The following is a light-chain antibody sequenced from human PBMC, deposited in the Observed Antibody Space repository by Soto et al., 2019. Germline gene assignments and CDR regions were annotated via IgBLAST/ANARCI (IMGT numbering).Light chain of an antibody. CDR1: QTISSW. Sequence: DIQMTQSPSTLSASVGDRVTITCRASQTISSWLAWYQQKPGKAPKLLIYKASTLKSGVPSRFSGSGSGTECTLTISSLQPDDVATYYCQQYNSYPITLGQGTRLEIK. CDR3: QQYNSYPIT. J-gene: IGKJ5*01. V-gene: IGKV1-5*03. CDR2: KAS.